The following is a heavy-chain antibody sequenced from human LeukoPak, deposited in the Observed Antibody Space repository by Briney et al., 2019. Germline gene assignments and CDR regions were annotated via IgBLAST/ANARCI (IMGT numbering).Heavy chain of an antibody. CDR2: ISSSSSTI. Sequence: PGGSLRLSCAGSGFTFSSYTMNWVRQASGKGLEWVSDISSSSSTINYADSVKGRFTISRDNAKKSLYLQMNSLRAEDTAIYYCARSGYCSGDSCFAFDFWGQGSLVTVSS. D-gene: IGHD2-15*01. J-gene: IGHJ4*02. V-gene: IGHV3-48*01. CDR1: GFTFSSYT. CDR3: ARSGYCSGDSCFAFDF.